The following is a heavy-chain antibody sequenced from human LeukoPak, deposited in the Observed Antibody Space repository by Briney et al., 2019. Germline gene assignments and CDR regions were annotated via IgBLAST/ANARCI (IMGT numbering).Heavy chain of an antibody. D-gene: IGHD6-13*01. V-gene: IGHV4-59*01. Sequence: SETLSLTCTVSGGSISGYYWSWIRQPPGRGLEWIGYIYYSGSTNYNPSLKSRVTISVDTSKNQFSLKLSSVTAADTAVYYCARGCSAGTPHNWFDPWGQGTLVTVSS. CDR1: GGSISGYY. CDR2: IYYSGST. J-gene: IGHJ5*02. CDR3: ARGCSAGTPHNWFDP.